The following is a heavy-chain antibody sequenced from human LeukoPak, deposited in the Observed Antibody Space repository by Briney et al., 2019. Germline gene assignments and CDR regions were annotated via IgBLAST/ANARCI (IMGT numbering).Heavy chain of an antibody. CDR1: RFTFSRYS. Sequence: GGSLRLSCAASRFTFSRYSMNWVRHAPGKGRVWVSSISTSSSYISHTDSVRGRLTISRANATPSLYLKMKSLRDKDMAVYYCARDAIGITTYDSYFDYWGKGTLVTVSS. D-gene: IGHD3-22*01. V-gene: IGHV3-21*01. CDR2: ISTSSSYI. J-gene: IGHJ4*02. CDR3: ARDAIGITTYDSYFDY.